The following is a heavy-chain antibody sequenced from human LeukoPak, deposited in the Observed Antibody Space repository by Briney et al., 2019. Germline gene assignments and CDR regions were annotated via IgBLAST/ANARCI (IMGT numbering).Heavy chain of an antibody. CDR2: IYTSGST. J-gene: IGHJ4*02. D-gene: IGHD5-18*01. CDR3: ARGRGVGYSYGHRYYFDY. CDR1: GGSISSYY. Sequence: SETLSLTCTVSGGSISSYYWSWIRQPAGKGLEWIGRIYTSGSTNYNPSLKSRVTMSVDTSKNQFSLKLSSVTAADTAVYYCARGRGVGYSYGHRYYFDYWGQGTLVTVSS. V-gene: IGHV4-4*07.